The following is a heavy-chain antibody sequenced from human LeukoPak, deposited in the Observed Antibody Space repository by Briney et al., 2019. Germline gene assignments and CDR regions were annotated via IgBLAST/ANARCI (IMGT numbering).Heavy chain of an antibody. J-gene: IGHJ4*02. D-gene: IGHD2-15*01. CDR3: ARGGSKAAATFDY. CDR1: GYTFTSYG. CDR2: IIPIFGTA. V-gene: IGHV1-69*05. Sequence: ASVKVSCKASGYTFTSYGISWVRQAPGQGLEWMGGIIPIFGTANYAQKFQGRVTITTDESTSTAYMELSSLRSEDTAVHYCARGGSKAAATFDYWGQGTLVTVFS.